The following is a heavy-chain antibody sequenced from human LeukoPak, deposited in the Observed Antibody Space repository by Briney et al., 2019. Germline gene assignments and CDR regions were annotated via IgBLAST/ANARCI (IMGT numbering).Heavy chain of an antibody. CDR3: AKIDDSSGYWYYYYMDV. CDR1: GFTFSSYA. J-gene: IGHJ6*03. D-gene: IGHD3-22*01. CDR2: ISGSGGST. Sequence: GGSLRLSCAASGFTFSSYAMSWVRQAPGKGLEWVSAISGSGGSTYYADSVKGRFTISRDNSKNTLYLQMNSLRAEDTAVYYCAKIDDSSGYWYYYYMDVWGKGTTATVSS. V-gene: IGHV3-23*01.